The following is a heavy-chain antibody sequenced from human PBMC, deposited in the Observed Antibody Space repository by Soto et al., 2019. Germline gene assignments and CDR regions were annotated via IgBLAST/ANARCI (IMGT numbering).Heavy chain of an antibody. D-gene: IGHD5-18*01. V-gene: IGHV3-33*01. CDR3: ARDGFKNIQIWPGPLDY. CDR2: IWYDGSNK. Sequence: PGGSLRLSCAASGFTFSSYGMHWVRQAPGKGLEWVAVIWYDGSNKYYADSVKGRFTISRDNSKNTLYLQMNSLRAEDTAVYYCARDGFKNIQIWPGPLDYWGQGNLVTVSS. CDR1: GFTFSSYG. J-gene: IGHJ4*02.